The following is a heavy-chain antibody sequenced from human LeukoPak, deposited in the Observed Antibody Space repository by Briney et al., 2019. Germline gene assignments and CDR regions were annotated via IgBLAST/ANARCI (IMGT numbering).Heavy chain of an antibody. Sequence: SETLSLTCTVSGASISSDTYFWSWIRQPAGKGLEWIGRISSTGRTDYNPSLTARVTISIDMSKNQFSMKLSSVTAADTAVYYCAKGAGPPWFDPWGQGTLVTVSS. CDR1: GASISSDTYF. V-gene: IGHV4-61*02. CDR3: AKGAGPPWFDP. CDR2: ISSTGRT. J-gene: IGHJ5*02. D-gene: IGHD6-19*01.